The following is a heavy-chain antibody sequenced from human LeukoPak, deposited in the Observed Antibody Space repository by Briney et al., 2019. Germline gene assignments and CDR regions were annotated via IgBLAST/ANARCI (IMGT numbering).Heavy chain of an antibody. CDR2: ISSSSSYI. V-gene: IGHV3-21*01. J-gene: IGHJ6*04. Sequence: GGSLRLSCAASGFTFSSYSMNWVRQAPGKGLEWVSSISSSSSYIYYADSVKGRFTISRDNAKNSLYLQMNSLRAEDTAVYYGAKVAFTRVGEVIDRFYYVRAFWAKGTRVTVSS. CDR3: AKVAFTRVGEVIDRFYYVRAF. CDR1: GFTFSSYS. D-gene: IGHD2/OR15-2a*01.